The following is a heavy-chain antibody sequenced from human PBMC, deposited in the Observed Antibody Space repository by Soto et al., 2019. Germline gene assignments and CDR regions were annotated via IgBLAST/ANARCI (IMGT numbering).Heavy chain of an antibody. D-gene: IGHD3-22*01. CDR3: ASRYYYDSSGYGPFDY. CDR1: GGSISSGGYS. CDR2: IYHSGST. J-gene: IGHJ4*02. Sequence: SETLSLTCAVSGGSISSGGYSWSWIRQPPGKGLEWIGYIYHSGSTYYNPSLKSRVTISVDRSKNQFSLKLSSVTAADTAVYYCASRYYYDSSGYGPFDYWGQGTLVTV. V-gene: IGHV4-30-2*01.